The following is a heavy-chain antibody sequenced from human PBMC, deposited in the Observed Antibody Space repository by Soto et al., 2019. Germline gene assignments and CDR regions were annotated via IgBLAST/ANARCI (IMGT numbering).Heavy chain of an antibody. CDR1: GFTFTSSA. CDR2: IAVGSGYT. J-gene: IGHJ4*02. D-gene: IGHD2-8*01. V-gene: IGHV1-58*01. Sequence: SVKVSCKASGFTFTSSAFQWVRQARGQRLEWIGWIAVGSGYTNYAQRFQDRVTLTRDTSTATTYMELSRLTSEDTAIYYCAADATAWQQMVPSDYWGQGTLVTVSS. CDR3: AADATAWQQMVPSDY.